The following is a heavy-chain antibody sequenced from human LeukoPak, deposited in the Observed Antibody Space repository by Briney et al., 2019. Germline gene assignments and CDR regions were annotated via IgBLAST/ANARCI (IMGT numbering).Heavy chain of an antibody. CDR3: ARVAARAPPYYYYYGMDV. CDR2: IYYSGST. CDR1: GGSISSYY. Sequence: SETLSVTCAVSGGSISSYYWSWIRQPPGKGLEWVGYIYYSGSTNYNPSLKSRVTISVDTSKNQFSLKLSSVTAADTAVYYCARVAARAPPYYYYYGMDVWGQGTTVTVSS. V-gene: IGHV4-59*01. D-gene: IGHD5-18*01. J-gene: IGHJ6*02.